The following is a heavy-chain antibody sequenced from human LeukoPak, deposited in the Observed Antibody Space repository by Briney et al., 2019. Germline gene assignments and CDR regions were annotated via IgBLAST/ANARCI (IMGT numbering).Heavy chain of an antibody. CDR2: IHNSGGT. CDR1: GGSVTSYY. Sequence: SETLSLTCTVSGGSVTSYYWSWIRQPPGEGLEWIAYIHNSGGTNYNPSLKSRVTISVDTSKNQFSLKLRSVTAADTAVYYCARYSWSYTIDYWGQGTLVTVSS. J-gene: IGHJ4*02. CDR3: ARYSWSYTIDY. D-gene: IGHD1-26*01. V-gene: IGHV4-59*02.